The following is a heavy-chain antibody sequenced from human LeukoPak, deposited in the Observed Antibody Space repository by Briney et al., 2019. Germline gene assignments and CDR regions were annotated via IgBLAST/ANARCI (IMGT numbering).Heavy chain of an antibody. Sequence: ASVTVSCTASGYTFTSYGISWVRQAPGQGLEWMGWISGYNGNTNYAQKLQGRVTMTTDTSTSTAYMELGSLRSDDTAVYYCARGRYRSDLDYWGQGTLVTVSS. D-gene: IGHD3-16*02. CDR1: GYTFTSYG. CDR3: ARGRYRSDLDY. CDR2: ISGYNGNT. V-gene: IGHV1-18*01. J-gene: IGHJ4*02.